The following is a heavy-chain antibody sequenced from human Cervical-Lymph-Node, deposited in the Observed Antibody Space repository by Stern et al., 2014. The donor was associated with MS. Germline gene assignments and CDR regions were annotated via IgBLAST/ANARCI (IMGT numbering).Heavy chain of an antibody. CDR1: GYSFTSYY. J-gene: IGHJ4*02. CDR2: INPSGGST. D-gene: IGHD3-16*01. V-gene: IGHV1-46*01. Sequence: QVQLVQSGAEVKKPGASVKLSCKASGYSFTSYYIHWVRQAPGQGLEWMGIINPSGGSTNYAQKFQGRVTMTRDTSTSTTYMELSSLRSEDTAVYYCARHDSLGYWGQGTLVTVSS. CDR3: ARHDSLGY.